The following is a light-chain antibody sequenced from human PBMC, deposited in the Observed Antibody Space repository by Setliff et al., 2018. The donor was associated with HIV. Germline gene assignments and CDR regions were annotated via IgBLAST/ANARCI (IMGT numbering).Light chain of an antibody. J-gene: IGLJ1*01. CDR1: SSNIGAGYD. Sequence: QSALTQPPSVSGAPGQRVTISCTGSSSNIGAGYDVHWYQQLPGTAPKLLIYSNNQRPSGVPDRFSGSKSGTSASLAISGLQSEDEADYYCAAWDGSLNGYVFGTGTKVTVL. V-gene: IGLV1-44*01. CDR2: SNN. CDR3: AAWDGSLNGYV.